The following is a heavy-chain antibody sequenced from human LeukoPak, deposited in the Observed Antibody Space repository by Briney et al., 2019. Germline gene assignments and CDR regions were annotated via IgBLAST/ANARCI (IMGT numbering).Heavy chain of an antibody. V-gene: IGHV4-30-2*01. J-gene: IGHJ4*02. CDR3: ARVGVFRYSGSSWYFDY. CDR1: GGSISSGGYY. CDR2: IYHSGST. Sequence: PSETLSLTCTVSGGSISSGGYYWSWIRQPPGKGLEWIGYIYHSGSTYYNPSLKSRVTISVDRSKNQFSLKLSSVTAADTAVYYCARVGVFRYSGSSWYFDYWGQGTLVTVSS. D-gene: IGHD1-26*01.